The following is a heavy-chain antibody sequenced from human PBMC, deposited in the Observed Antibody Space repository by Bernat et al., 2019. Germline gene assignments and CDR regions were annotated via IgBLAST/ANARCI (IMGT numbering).Heavy chain of an antibody. J-gene: IGHJ6*02. V-gene: IGHV4-39*01. D-gene: IGHD1-26*01. Sequence: QVQLQQWGAGLLKPSETLSLTCTVSGGSISSSSYYWGWIRQPPGKGLEWIGSIYYSGSTYYNPSLKSRVTISVDTSKNQFSLKLSSVTAADTAVYYCARLWSGSYPPGRYYYGMDVWGQGTTVTVSS. CDR3: ARLWSGSYPPGRYYYGMDV. CDR2: IYYSGST. CDR1: GGSISSSSYY.